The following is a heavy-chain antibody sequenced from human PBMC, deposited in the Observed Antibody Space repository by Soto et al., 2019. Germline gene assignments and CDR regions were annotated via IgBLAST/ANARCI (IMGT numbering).Heavy chain of an antibody. J-gene: IGHJ6*02. CDR2: ISGYNGKT. V-gene: IGHV1-18*01. CDR3: VREGDVPYYYYAMDV. CDR1: GYTFTRYG. Sequence: QVQLVQSGGEVKKPGASVQVSCKASGYTFTRYGISWVRQAPGQGLEWMGWISGYNGKTNYAQKVQNRVTMTTDTSMSTVYMELSRLTSEDTAVYYCVREGDVPYYYYAMDVWGQGTPVTVSS. D-gene: IGHD2-21*02.